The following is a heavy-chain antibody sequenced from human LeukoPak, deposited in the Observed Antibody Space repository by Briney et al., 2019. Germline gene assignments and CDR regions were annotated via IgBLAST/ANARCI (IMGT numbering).Heavy chain of an antibody. CDR2: IYYSGST. CDR1: GGSISSYY. CDR3: ARHQRSDYSNRPFDK. Sequence: PSETLSLACTVSGGSISSYYWSWIRQPPGKGLEWIGYIYYSGSTNYNPSLKSRVTISVDTSKNQFSLKLSSVTAADTAVYYCARHQRSDYSNRPFDKWGQGILVTVSS. J-gene: IGHJ4*01. D-gene: IGHD4-11*01. V-gene: IGHV4-59*08.